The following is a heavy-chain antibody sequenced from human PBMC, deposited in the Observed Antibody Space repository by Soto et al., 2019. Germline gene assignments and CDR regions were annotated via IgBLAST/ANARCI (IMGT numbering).Heavy chain of an antibody. J-gene: IGHJ4*02. V-gene: IGHV4-30-4*08. CDR2: IFFSGNT. CDR3: ARDTGYSGYDQAFDY. D-gene: IGHD5-12*01. Sequence: SETLSLTCTVSGGSILNGGHYWTWIRQHPGKGLEWIGRIFFSGNTHYNPSLKSRVTISVDTSKNQFSLKLSSVTAADTAVYYCARDTGYSGYDQAFDYWGQGTLVTVSS. CDR1: GGSILNGGHY.